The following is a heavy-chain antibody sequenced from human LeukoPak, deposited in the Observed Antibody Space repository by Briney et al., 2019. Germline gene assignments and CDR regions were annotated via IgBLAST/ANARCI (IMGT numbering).Heavy chain of an antibody. V-gene: IGHV3-49*04. CDR2: IRSKAYGGTT. CDR1: GFTFGDYA. Sequence: GGPLRLSCTASGFTFGDYAMSWVRQAPGKGLEWVGFIRSKAYGGTTEYAASVKGRFTISRDDSKSIAYLQMNSLKTEDTAVYYCTSNFGFPYYYYYMDVWGKGTTVTVSS. D-gene: IGHD3-3*01. J-gene: IGHJ6*03. CDR3: TSNFGFPYYYYYMDV.